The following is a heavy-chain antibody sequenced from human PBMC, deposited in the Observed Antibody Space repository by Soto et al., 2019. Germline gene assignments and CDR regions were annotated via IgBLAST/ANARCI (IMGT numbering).Heavy chain of an antibody. CDR1: GFTFSSYA. CDR2: ISGSGGST. CDR3: AKDGKPSLTTVTTFDY. J-gene: IGHJ4*02. Sequence: EVQLLESGGGLVQPGGSLRLSCAASGFTFSSYAMSWVRQAPGKGLEWVSAISGSGGSTYYAGSVKGRFTISRDNSKNTLYLQMNSLRAEDTAVYYCAKDGKPSLTTVTTFDYWGQGTLVTVSS. V-gene: IGHV3-23*01. D-gene: IGHD4-17*01.